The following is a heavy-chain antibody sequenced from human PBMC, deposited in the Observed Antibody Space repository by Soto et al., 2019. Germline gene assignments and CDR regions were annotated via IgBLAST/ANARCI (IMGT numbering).Heavy chain of an antibody. V-gene: IGHV1-69*01. Sequence: QVQLVQSGAEVKNPGSSVKVSCKASGGTFSTFAISWVRQAPGQGLEWMGGIISIFGTTEYAQKFQGRVTIYANESTSTAYMELSSLRSDDTAVYFCATSGECGGDCSVYGMAVWGQGTTVTVSS. CDR2: IISIFGTT. D-gene: IGHD2-21*02. J-gene: IGHJ6*02. CDR3: ATSGECGGDCSVYGMAV. CDR1: GGTFSTFA.